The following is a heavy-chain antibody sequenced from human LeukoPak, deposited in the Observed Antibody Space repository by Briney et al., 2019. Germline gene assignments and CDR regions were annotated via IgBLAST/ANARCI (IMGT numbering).Heavy chain of an antibody. V-gene: IGHV1-69*13. J-gene: IGHJ4*02. CDR2: IIPIFPTA. Sequence: GASVKVSCKASGGSLDSHAISWLRQVPGQGLEWLGGIIPIFPTASYAEKFQGRLTLTADESTATVYMELNSLTSEDTAMYFCARTFGPYCFDFWGQGTLVTVAS. CDR3: ARTFGPYCFDF. CDR1: GGSLDSHA. D-gene: IGHD3/OR15-3a*01.